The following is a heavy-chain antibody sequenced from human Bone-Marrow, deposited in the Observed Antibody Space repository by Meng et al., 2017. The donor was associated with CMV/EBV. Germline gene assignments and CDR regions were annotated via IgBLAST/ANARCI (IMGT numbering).Heavy chain of an antibody. Sequence: GSLRLSCTVSGGSVSSGSYYWSWIRQPPGKGLEWIGYIYYSGSTNYNPSLKSRVTISVDTSKNQFSLKLSSVTAADTAVYYCARGALVGATRGYYFDYWGQGTRVTGSS. J-gene: IGHJ4*02. V-gene: IGHV4-61*01. CDR2: IYYSGST. CDR1: GGSVSSGSYY. D-gene: IGHD1-26*01. CDR3: ARGALVGATRGYYFDY.